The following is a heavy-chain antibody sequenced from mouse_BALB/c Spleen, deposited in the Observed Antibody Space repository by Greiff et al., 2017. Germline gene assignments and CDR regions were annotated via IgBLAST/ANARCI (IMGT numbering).Heavy chain of an antibody. J-gene: IGHJ2*01. Sequence: EVQLQQSGAELVRSGASVKLSCTASGFNIKDYYMHWVKQRPEQGLEWIGWIDPENGDTEYAPKFQGKATMTADTSSNTAYLQLSSLTSEDTAVYYCNAYDYDEGYWGQGTTLTVSS. V-gene: IGHV14-4*02. CDR3: NAYDYDEGY. D-gene: IGHD2-4*01. CDR2: IDPENGDT. CDR1: GFNIKDYY.